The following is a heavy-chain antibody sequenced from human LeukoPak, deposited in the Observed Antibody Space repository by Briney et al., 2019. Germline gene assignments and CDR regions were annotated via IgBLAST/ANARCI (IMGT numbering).Heavy chain of an antibody. J-gene: IGHJ4*02. CDR3: ARDQYGFWSGYLLDY. V-gene: IGHV1-18*01. D-gene: IGHD3-3*01. CDR1: GYTFTSYG. Sequence: ASVKVSCKASGYTFTSYGISWVRQAPGQGLEWMGWISAYNGNTNYAQKLQGRVTMTTDTSTSTAYMELRSLRSDDTAVYYCARDQYGFWSGYLLDYWGQGTLVTVSS. CDR2: ISAYNGNT.